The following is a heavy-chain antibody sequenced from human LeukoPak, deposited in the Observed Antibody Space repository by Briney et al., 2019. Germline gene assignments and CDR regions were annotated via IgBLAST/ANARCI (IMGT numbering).Heavy chain of an antibody. D-gene: IGHD2-21*02. V-gene: IGHV4-59*12. CDR3: ARDRRRDCYHY. J-gene: IGHJ4*02. CDR1: GGSISSYY. Sequence: SETLSLTCTVSGGSISSYYWSWIRQPPGKGLEWIGYIYYSGSTYYNPSLKSRVTISVDTSKNQFSLKLSSVTAADTAVYYCARDRRRDCYHYWGQGTLVTVSS. CDR2: IYYSGST.